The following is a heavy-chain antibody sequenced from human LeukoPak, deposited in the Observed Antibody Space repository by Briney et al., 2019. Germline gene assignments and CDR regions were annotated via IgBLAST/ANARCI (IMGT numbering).Heavy chain of an antibody. CDR1: GFTVSSNY. J-gene: IGHJ4*02. CDR2: IYSGGST. Sequence: GGSLRLSCAASGFTVSSNYMSWVRQAPGKGLEWVSVIYSGGSTYYADSVKGRFTISRDNSKSTLYIQMNSLRAEDTAVYYCARLVWSGSYYFDYWGQGTLVTVSS. V-gene: IGHV3-53*01. D-gene: IGHD1-26*01. CDR3: ARLVWSGSYYFDY.